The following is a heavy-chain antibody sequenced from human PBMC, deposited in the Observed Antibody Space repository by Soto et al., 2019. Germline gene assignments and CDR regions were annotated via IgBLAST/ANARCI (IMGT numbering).Heavy chain of an antibody. CDR2: MIPILGTA. J-gene: IGHJ6*02. CDR3: ARVPHCSGGSCYSVYYYYGMDV. Sequence: VASVKVSCKASGGTFSSYAISWVRQAPGQGLEWMGGMIPILGTANYAQKFQGRVTITADESTSTAYMELSSLRSEDTAVYYCARVPHCSGGSCYSVYYYYGMDVWGQGTTVTVSS. D-gene: IGHD2-15*01. CDR1: GGTFSSYA. V-gene: IGHV1-69*13.